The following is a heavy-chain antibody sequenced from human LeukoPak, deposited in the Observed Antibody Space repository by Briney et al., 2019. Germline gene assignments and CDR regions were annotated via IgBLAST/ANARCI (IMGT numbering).Heavy chain of an antibody. CDR3: ARDHYYDSSGYTNFDY. CDR1: GYTFTSYG. Sequence: RASVKVSCKASGYTFTSYGISWVRRAPGQGLEWMGWISAYNGNTNYAQKLQGRVTMTTDTSTSTAYMELRSLRSDDTAVYYCARDHYYDSSGYTNFDYWGQGTLVTVSS. V-gene: IGHV1-18*01. J-gene: IGHJ4*02. D-gene: IGHD3-22*01. CDR2: ISAYNGNT.